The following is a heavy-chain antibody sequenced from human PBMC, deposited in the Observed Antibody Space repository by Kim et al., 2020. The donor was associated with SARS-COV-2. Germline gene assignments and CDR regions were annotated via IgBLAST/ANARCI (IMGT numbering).Heavy chain of an antibody. D-gene: IGHD4-17*01. Sequence: GGSLRLSCAASGFTFSSYWMHWVRQAPGKGLVWVSRINSDGSSTSYADSVKGRFTISIDNAKNTLYLKMNSLRAENTAVYYCAATTEPQWGWFDPWGQGTLVTVSS. V-gene: IGHV3-74*01. J-gene: IGHJ5*02. CDR3: AATTEPQWGWFDP. CDR2: INSDGSST. CDR1: GFTFSSYW.